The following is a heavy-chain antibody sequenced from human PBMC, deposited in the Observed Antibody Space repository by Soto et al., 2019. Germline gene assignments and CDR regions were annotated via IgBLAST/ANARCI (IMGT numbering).Heavy chain of an antibody. J-gene: IGHJ6*02. CDR1: GGTFSSYA. CDR2: IIPIFGTA. CDR3: ARHMTTVTTRYYYYYYGMDV. Sequence: EASVKVSCKASGGTFSSYAISWVRQAPGQGLEWMGGIIPIFGTANYAQKFQGRVTITADESTSTAYMELSSLRSEDTAVYYCARHMTTVTTRYYYYYYGMDVWGQGTTVTVSS. V-gene: IGHV1-69*13. D-gene: IGHD4-4*01.